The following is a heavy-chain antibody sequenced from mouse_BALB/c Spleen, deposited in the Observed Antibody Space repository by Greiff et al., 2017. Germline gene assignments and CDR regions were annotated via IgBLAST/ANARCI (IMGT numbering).Heavy chain of an antibody. CDR3: ARDDYDVRYAMDY. V-gene: IGHV1-69*02. CDR1: GYTFTSYW. D-gene: IGHD2-4*01. J-gene: IGHJ4*01. CDR2: IDPSDSET. Sequence: QVQLQQPGAELVKPGAPVKLSCKASGYTFTSYWMNWVKQRPGRGLEWIGRIDPSDSETHYNQKFKDKATLTVDKSSSTAYIQLSSLTSEDSAVYYCARDDYDVRYAMDYWGQGTSVTVSS.